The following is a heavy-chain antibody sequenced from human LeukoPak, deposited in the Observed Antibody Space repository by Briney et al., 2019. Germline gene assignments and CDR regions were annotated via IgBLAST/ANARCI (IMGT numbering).Heavy chain of an antibody. J-gene: IGHJ4*02. CDR1: GFTFSSYG. Sequence: PGGSLRLSCAASGFTFSSYGMHWVRQAPGKGLEWVAFIRYDGSNKYYADSVKGRFTISRDNSKNTLYLQMNSLRAEDTAVYYCAKDLGEVAVAGSIDYWGQGTLVTVSS. D-gene: IGHD6-19*01. V-gene: IGHV3-30*02. CDR2: IRYDGSNK. CDR3: AKDLGEVAVAGSIDY.